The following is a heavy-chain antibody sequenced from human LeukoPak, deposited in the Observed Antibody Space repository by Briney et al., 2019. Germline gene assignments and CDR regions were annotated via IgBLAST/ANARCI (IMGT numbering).Heavy chain of an antibody. CDR2: ISVSGENT. J-gene: IGHJ4*02. CDR3: AKYGSGTYYNGLH. Sequence: GSLRLSCAASGFTFSSYAMTWVRQAPGKGLQWVSTISVSGENTYYADSVKGRSTISRDISKSTLYLQMNSLRDEDTALYYCAKYGSGTYYNGLHWGQGTLVTVSS. V-gene: IGHV3-23*01. CDR1: GFTFSSYA. D-gene: IGHD3-10*01.